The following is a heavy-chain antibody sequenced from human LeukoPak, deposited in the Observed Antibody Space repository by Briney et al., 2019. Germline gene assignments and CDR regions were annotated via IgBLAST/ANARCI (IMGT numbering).Heavy chain of an antibody. CDR1: GFTFSNFN. CDR2: ISSSGTYI. D-gene: IGHD4-17*01. Sequence: NPGGSLRLSCAASGFTFSNFNMNWVRQAPGKGLEWVSSISSSGTYIFYADSVEGRFTISRDNTENSLFLQMNSLRAEDTAVYYCARDAVTTLDYWGQGTLVTVSS. V-gene: IGHV3-21*01. J-gene: IGHJ4*02. CDR3: ARDAVTTLDY.